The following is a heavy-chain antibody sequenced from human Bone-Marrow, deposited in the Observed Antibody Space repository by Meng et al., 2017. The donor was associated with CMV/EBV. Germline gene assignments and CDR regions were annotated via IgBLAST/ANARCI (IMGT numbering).Heavy chain of an antibody. CDR3: ARDSHPPGFWSGYRPAGFDY. V-gene: IGHV3-23*03. CDR2: IYSGGSST. D-gene: IGHD3-3*01. J-gene: IGHJ4*02. CDR1: GFTFSSYA. Sequence: LSLTCAASGFTFSSYAMSWVRQAPGKGLEWVSVIYSGGSSTYYADSVKGRFTISRDNAKKSLYLQMNSLRAEDTAVYYCARDSHPPGFWSGYRPAGFDYWDQGTLVTFSS.